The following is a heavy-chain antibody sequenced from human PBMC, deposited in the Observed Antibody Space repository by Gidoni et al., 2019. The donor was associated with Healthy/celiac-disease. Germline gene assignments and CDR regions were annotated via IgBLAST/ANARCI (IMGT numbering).Heavy chain of an antibody. Sequence: QVQLQQWGAGLLKPSETLSLTCAVYGGSFSGYYWSWIRQPPGKGLEWIGEINHSGSTNYNPSLKSRVTISVDTSKNQFSLKLSSVTAADTAVYYCASSGTLPAAMGPGLHWFDPWGQGTLVTVSS. CDR2: INHSGST. V-gene: IGHV4-34*01. CDR3: ASSGTLPAAMGPGLHWFDP. J-gene: IGHJ5*02. CDR1: GGSFSGYY. D-gene: IGHD2-2*01.